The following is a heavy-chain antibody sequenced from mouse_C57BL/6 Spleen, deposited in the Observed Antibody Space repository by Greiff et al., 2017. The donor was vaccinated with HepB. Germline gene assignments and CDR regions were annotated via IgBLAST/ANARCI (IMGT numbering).Heavy chain of an antibody. D-gene: IGHD1-1*01. Sequence: QVQLQQPGAELVKPGASVKLSCKASGYTLTSYWMHWVKQRPGQGLEWIGMIHPNSGSTNYNEKFKSKATLTVDKSSSTAYMQLSSLTSEDSAVYYCARHTTTVVATGYFDYWGQGTTLTVSS. J-gene: IGHJ2*01. CDR3: ARHTTTVVATGYFDY. CDR2: IHPNSGST. V-gene: IGHV1-64*01. CDR1: GYTLTSYW.